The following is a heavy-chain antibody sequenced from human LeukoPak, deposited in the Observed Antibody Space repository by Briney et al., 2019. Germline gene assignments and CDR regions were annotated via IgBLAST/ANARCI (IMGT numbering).Heavy chain of an antibody. V-gene: IGHV3-23*01. Sequence: GGSLRLSCAASGFTFSSYAMSWVRQAPGKGLEWVSAISGSGGSTYYADSVKGRFTISRDNSKNTLYLQMSSLRAEDTAVYYCAKGDPDIAVVVAATQVDYWGQGTLVTVSS. J-gene: IGHJ4*02. CDR1: GFTFSSYA. D-gene: IGHD2-15*01. CDR2: ISGSGGST. CDR3: AKGDPDIAVVVAATQVDY.